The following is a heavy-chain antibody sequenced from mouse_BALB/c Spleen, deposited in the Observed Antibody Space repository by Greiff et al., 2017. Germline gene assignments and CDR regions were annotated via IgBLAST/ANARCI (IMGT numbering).Heavy chain of an antibody. J-gene: IGHJ4*01. V-gene: IGHV6-6*02. Sequence: DVKLQESGGGLVQPGGSMKLSCVASGFTFSNYWMNWVRQSPEKGLEWVAEIRLKSNNYATHYAESVKGRFTISRDDSKSSVYLQMNNLRAEDTGIYYCTRDDGYYVNYAMDYWGQGTSVTVSS. CDR1: GFTFSNYW. CDR3: TRDDGYYVNYAMDY. CDR2: IRLKSNNYAT. D-gene: IGHD2-3*01.